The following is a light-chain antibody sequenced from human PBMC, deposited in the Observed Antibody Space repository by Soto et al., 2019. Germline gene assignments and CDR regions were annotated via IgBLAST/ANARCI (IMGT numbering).Light chain of an antibody. CDR1: QSISSY. CDR2: AAS. CDR3: QQFNSYPQT. V-gene: IGKV1-39*01. Sequence: DIQMTQSPSSLSASVVDRVTITFRASQSISSYLNWYQQKPGKAPKLLIYAASSLQSGVPSRFSGSGSGTDFTLTISSLQPEDFATYYCQQFNSYPQTFGQGTRLEIK. J-gene: IGKJ5*01.